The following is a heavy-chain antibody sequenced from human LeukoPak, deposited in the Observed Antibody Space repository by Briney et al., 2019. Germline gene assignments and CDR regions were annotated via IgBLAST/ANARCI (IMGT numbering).Heavy chain of an antibody. V-gene: IGHV3-21*01. CDR2: ISSSSSYI. CDR1: GFTFSGYS. D-gene: IGHD1-26*01. CDR3: ARDLPVVGAPGFDY. Sequence: GGSLRLSCAASGFTFSGYSMNWVRQAPGKGLEWVSSISSSSSYIYYADSVKGRFTISRDNAKNSLYLQMNSLRAEDTAVYYCARDLPVVGAPGFDYWGQGTPVTVSS. J-gene: IGHJ4*02.